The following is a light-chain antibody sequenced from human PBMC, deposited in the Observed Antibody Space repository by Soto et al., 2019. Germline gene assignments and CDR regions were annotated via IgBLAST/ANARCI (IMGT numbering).Light chain of an antibody. CDR1: QSVSSSY. V-gene: IGKV3-20*01. CDR3: QQYGSSPPYT. CDR2: GAS. Sequence: EIVLTQSPGTLSLSPGERATLSCRASQSVSSSYLAWYQHKPGQAPRLLIYGASNGATGIPDRFSGSGSGTDFTLTISRLEPEDFAVYYCQQYGSSPPYTFGQGTKLEIK. J-gene: IGKJ2*01.